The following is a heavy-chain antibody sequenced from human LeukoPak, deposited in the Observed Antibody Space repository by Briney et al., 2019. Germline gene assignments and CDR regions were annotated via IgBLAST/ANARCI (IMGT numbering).Heavy chain of an antibody. Sequence: TGGSLRLSCAVWGFTFRSYVMRWVRQAPGKGLEWGSNISRSAYSTYYADSVKGRFTISRDNVKNTLYLQMNSLRGDDTAVYYCXQHXFGSGNSYNFDYWGQGTLVTVSS. D-gene: IGHD3-10*01. CDR1: GFTFRSYV. J-gene: IGHJ4*02. V-gene: IGHV3-23*01. CDR3: XQHXFGSGNSYNFDY. CDR2: ISRSAYST.